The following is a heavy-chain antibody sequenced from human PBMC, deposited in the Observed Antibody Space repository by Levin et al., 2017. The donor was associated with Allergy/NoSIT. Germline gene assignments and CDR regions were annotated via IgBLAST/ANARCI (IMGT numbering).Heavy chain of an antibody. D-gene: IGHD3-10*01. Sequence: PGGSLRLSCAASGFTFSSYSMNWVRQAPGKGLEWVSYISSSSSTIYYADSVKGRFTISRDNAKNSLYLQMNSLRAEDTAVYYCARDMVRGVIMDGDFDYWGQGTLVTVSS. CDR1: GFTFSSYS. J-gene: IGHJ4*02. CDR2: ISSSSSTI. V-gene: IGHV3-48*01. CDR3: ARDMVRGVIMDGDFDY.